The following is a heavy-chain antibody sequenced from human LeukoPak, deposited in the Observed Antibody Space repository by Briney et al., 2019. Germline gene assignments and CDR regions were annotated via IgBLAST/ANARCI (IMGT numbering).Heavy chain of an antibody. CDR3: AELNYYGMDV. CDR1: GFTFSSYA. J-gene: IGHJ6*02. Sequence: LSGGSLRLSCAASGFTFSSYAMHWVRQAPGKGLEWVAVISYDGSNKYYADSVKGRFTISRDNSKNTLYLQMNSLRAEDTAVYYCAELNYYGMDVWGQGTTVTVSS. V-gene: IGHV3-30-3*01. D-gene: IGHD1-26*01. CDR2: ISYDGSNK.